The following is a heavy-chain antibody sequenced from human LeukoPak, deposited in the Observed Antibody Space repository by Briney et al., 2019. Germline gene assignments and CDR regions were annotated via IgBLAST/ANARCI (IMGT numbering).Heavy chain of an antibody. CDR2: INPSGGST. D-gene: IGHD6-13*01. J-gene: IGHJ4*02. Sequence: GASVNVSCKASGYTFTSYYMHWVRQAPGQGLEWMGIINPSGGSTSYAQKFQGRVTMTRDTSTSTVYMELSSLRSEDTAVYYCARGSLGLAAAGPNFDYWGQGTLVTVSS. V-gene: IGHV1-46*01. CDR3: ARGSLGLAAAGPNFDY. CDR1: GYTFTSYY.